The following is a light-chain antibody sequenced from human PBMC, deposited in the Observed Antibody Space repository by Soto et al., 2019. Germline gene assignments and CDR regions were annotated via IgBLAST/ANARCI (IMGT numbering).Light chain of an antibody. J-gene: IGKJ1*01. CDR1: QTINSNY. CDR2: GAS. Sequence: EIVLTQSPGTLSLSPGERATLSCRASQTINSNYLVWFQQKPGQAPRLLIYGASSRATGIPDRFSGSGSGTDLTLTISSLEPEDFAVYYYQQCDRSPWTFGQGTKVEIK. CDR3: QQCDRSPWT. V-gene: IGKV3-20*01.